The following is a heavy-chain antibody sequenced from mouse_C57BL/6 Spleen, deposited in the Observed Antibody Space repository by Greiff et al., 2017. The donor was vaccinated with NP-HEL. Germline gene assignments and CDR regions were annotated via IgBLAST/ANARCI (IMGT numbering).Heavy chain of an antibody. D-gene: IGHD4-1*01. CDR1: GFTFSDYG. CDR2: ISSGSSTI. V-gene: IGHV5-17*01. CDR3: ASNWVFDY. Sequence: DVMLVESGGGLVKPGGSLKLSCAASGFTFSDYGMHWVRQAPEKGLEWVAYISSGSSTIYYADTVKGRFTISRDNAKNTLFLQMTSLRSEDTAMYYCASNWVFDYWGQGTTLTVSS. J-gene: IGHJ2*01.